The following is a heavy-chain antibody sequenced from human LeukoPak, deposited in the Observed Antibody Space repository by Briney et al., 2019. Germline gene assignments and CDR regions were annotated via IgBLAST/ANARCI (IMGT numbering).Heavy chain of an antibody. J-gene: IGHJ3*02. Sequence: SETLSLTCTVSGGSISGSSYYWGWIRQPPGKGLEWIGSIYYSGSTYYNPSLKSRVTISVDTSKNQFSLKLSSVTAADTAMYYCARDRAFEIWGQGTMVTVSS. CDR2: IYYSGST. CDR3: ARDRAFEI. V-gene: IGHV4-39*07. CDR1: GGSISGSSYY.